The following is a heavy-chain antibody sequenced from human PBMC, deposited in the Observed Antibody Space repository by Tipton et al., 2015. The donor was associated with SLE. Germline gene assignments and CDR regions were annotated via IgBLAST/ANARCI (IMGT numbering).Heavy chain of an antibody. CDR3: ARAFGVVPAFDY. Sequence: SLRLSCAASGFTVSSNYMSWVRQAPGKGLEWVSVIYSGGSTYYADSVKGRFTISRDNPKNTLYLQMNSLRAEDTAVYYCARAFGVVPAFDYWGQGTLVTVSS. V-gene: IGHV3-53*05. CDR2: IYSGGST. CDR1: GFTVSSNY. D-gene: IGHD3-3*01. J-gene: IGHJ4*02.